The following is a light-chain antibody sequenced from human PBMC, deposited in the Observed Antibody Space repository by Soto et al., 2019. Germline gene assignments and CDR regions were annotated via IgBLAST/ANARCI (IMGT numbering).Light chain of an antibody. J-gene: IGKJ2*01. CDR2: GAS. V-gene: IGKV3-15*01. CDR3: QQYNNWPPYT. Sequence: EIVMTQSPATLSVSPGERATLSCRASQSVSSNLAWYQQKPGQAPRLLIYGASTRATGIPARFSGSGSGTEFTLTISRLQSEDVAVYYCQQYNNWPPYTFGQGTKLEIK. CDR1: QSVSSN.